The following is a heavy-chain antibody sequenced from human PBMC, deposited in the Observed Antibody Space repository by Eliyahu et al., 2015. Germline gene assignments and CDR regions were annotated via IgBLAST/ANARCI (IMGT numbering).Heavy chain of an antibody. J-gene: IGHJ5*02. D-gene: IGHD2-2*02. CDR3: ASPYCIGTRCYMDNYFDP. V-gene: IGHV4-39*01. Sequence: QLQLQESGPGLVKPSETLSLTCTVSGXSISXXXYXGAWIRQPPGKGXEWIGNIYXTGSTXYXPSLKSRVTISVDTSKNQFSLKLTSVTAADTAVYYCASPYCIGTRCYMDNYFDPWGQGILVTVSS. CDR2: IYXTGST. CDR1: GXSISXXXYX.